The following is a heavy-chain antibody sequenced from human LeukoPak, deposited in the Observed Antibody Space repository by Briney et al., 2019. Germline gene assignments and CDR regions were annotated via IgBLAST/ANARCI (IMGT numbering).Heavy chain of an antibody. D-gene: IGHD6-13*01. CDR1: GFTFSSYA. CDR3: AKSLIAAAGTGAFDI. J-gene: IGHJ3*02. CDR2: ISYDGSIK. Sequence: PGRSLRLSCAASGFTFSSYAMHWVRQAPVKGLEWVAIISYDGSIKYQADSVKGRFTISRDNPKNTLYLQLNSLRAEDTALYYCAKSLIAAAGTGAFDIWGQGTMVAVSS. V-gene: IGHV3-30-3*01.